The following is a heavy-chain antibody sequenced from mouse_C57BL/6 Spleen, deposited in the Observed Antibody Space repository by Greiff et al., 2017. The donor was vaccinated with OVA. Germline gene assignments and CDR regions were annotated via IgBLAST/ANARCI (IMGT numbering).Heavy chain of an antibody. V-gene: IGHV1-50*01. CDR3: AGTGNDVDY. CDR2: IDPSDSYT. J-gene: IGHJ2*01. CDR1: GYTFTSYW. D-gene: IGHD4-1*01. Sequence: QVQLQQPGAELVKPGASVKLSCKASGYTFTSYWMQWVKQRPGQGLEWIGEIDPSDSYTNYNQKFKGKATLTVDTSSSTAYMQLSSLTSEDSAGYYCAGTGNDVDYWGQGTTLTVSS.